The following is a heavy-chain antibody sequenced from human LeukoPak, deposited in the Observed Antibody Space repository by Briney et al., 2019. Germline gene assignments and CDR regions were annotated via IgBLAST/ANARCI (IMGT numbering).Heavy chain of an antibody. CDR2: INSDGTNT. Sequence: GGSLRLSCAASGFTFSNYWMHWVRQAPGKGLVWVSHINSDGTNTTYADSVKGRFTISRDNAKNTLFLQMNSLRAEDTAVYYCARGVAVPNDWGQGTLVTVSS. CDR1: GFTFSNYW. D-gene: IGHD6-19*01. V-gene: IGHV3-74*01. J-gene: IGHJ4*02. CDR3: ARGVAVPND.